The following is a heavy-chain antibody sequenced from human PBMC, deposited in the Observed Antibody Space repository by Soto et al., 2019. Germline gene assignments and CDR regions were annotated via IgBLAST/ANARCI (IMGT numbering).Heavy chain of an antibody. CDR2: INAGNGYT. D-gene: IGHD3-10*01. J-gene: IGHJ4*02. CDR3: ASPSYGSGNFY. V-gene: IGHV1-3*01. Sequence: QVQLVQSGAEVTKPGASVRVSCKASGYTFSNYLLHWVCQAPGQGLEWMGWINAGNGYTKYSQKFQGRVTLTRDTSADTVYMELSSLRSEDTAVYYCASPSYGSGNFYWGQGTLVTVSS. CDR1: GYTFSNYL.